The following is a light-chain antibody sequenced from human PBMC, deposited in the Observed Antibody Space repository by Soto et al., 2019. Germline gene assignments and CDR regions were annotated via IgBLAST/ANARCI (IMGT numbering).Light chain of an antibody. V-gene: IGKV3-20*01. CDR3: QQYGSSPRT. J-gene: IGKJ1*01. CDR2: GAS. Sequence: ETVMTQSPATLSVSPGERATLSCRASQSISSNLAWYQQKFGQAPRLLIYGASSRATGIPDRFSGSGSGTDFTLTISRLEPEDFAVYYCQQYGSSPRTFGQGTKVDTK. CDR1: QSISSN.